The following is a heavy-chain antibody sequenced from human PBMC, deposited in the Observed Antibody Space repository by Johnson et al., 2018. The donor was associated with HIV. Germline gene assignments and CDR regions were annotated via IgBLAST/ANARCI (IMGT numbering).Heavy chain of an antibody. CDR3: AKGQWLDAFDI. Sequence: EQLVESGGGVVQPGKSLRLSCAASGFSFDNNGMTWVRQAPGKGLEWVSDIYSGGSTYYADSVKGRFTISRDNSKNTLYLQMNSLRAEDTAVYYCAKGQWLDAFDIWGQGTMVTVSS. J-gene: IGHJ3*02. CDR2: IYSGGST. V-gene: IGHV3-66*01. D-gene: IGHD6-19*01. CDR1: GFSFDNNG.